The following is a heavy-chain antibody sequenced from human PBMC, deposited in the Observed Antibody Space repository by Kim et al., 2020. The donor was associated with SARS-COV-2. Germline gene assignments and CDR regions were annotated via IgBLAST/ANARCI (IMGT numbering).Heavy chain of an antibody. CDR3: ARSATYYDFWSDYPKYYFDY. J-gene: IGHJ4*02. CDR2: IFYSGST. V-gene: IGHV4-39*01. D-gene: IGHD3-3*01. CDR1: GGSISTSSYY. Sequence: SETLSLTCTVSGGSISTSSYYWGWIRQPPGKGLEWIGTIFYSGSTYYNPSLKSRVTISVDTSKNQFSLKVTSVTAAGTAVYYCARSATYYDFWSDYPKYYFDYWGQGNLVIVSS.